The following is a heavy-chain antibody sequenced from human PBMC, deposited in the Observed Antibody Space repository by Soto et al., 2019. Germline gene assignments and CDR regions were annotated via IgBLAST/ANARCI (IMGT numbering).Heavy chain of an antibody. V-gene: IGHV1-18*01. CDR1: GYTFTSYG. CDR2: ISAYNGNT. CDR3: ASLVVSRGNYCMDV. D-gene: IGHD3-16*01. J-gene: IGHJ6*02. Sequence: QVQLVQSGAELKKPGASVKVSCKASGYTFTSYGLSWVRQSTGQGLEWMGWISAYNGNTNYAQKLQGRVTMTTDTSTSTADMELRSLRSDDTAVYYCASLVVSRGNYCMDVWGQGTTVTVSS.